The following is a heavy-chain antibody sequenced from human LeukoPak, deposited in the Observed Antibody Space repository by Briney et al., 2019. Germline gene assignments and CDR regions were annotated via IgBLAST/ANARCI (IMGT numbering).Heavy chain of an antibody. V-gene: IGHV4-59*01. CDR1: GGSISSYY. D-gene: IGHD1-7*01. Sequence: SETLSLTCTVSGGSISSYYWSWIRQPPGKGLEWIGYIYYSGSTNYNPSLKSRVAISVDTSKNQFSLKLSSVTAADTAVYYCARDNWDYGSSMDVWGQGTTVTVSS. CDR3: ARDNWDYGSSMDV. CDR2: IYYSGST. J-gene: IGHJ6*02.